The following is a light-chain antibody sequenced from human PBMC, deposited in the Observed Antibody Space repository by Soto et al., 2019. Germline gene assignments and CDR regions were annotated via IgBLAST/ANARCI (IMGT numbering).Light chain of an antibody. J-gene: IGKJ2*01. V-gene: IGKV1-39*01. CDR2: AAS. CDR3: QQSYSTPYT. CDR1: QSISNS. Sequence: DIQMTQSPSSLSASVGDRVTITCRASQSISNSLNWYQQKPGKAPKLLICAASSLQSGVPSRFRGSGSGTDFTLTISSLQPGDFAAYYCQQSYSTPYTFAQGTKLEIK.